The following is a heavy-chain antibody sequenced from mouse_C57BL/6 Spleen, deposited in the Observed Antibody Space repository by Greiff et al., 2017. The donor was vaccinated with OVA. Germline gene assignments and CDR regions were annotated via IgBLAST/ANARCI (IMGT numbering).Heavy chain of an antibody. J-gene: IGHJ2*01. Sequence: QVQLQQPGAELVRPGSSVKLSGKDWGGAGTSHVMHWVKQRPIQGLEWIGNIDPSDSETHYNQKFKDKATLTVDKSSSTAYMQLSSLTSEDSAVYYCASGPSYFDYWGQGTTLTVSS. CDR2: IDPSDSET. V-gene: IGHV1-52*01. CDR3: ASGPSYFDY. CDR1: GGAGTSHV.